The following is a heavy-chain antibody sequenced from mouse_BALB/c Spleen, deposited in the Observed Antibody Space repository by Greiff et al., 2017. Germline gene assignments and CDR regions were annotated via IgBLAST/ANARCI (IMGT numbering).Heavy chain of an antibody. Sequence: QVQLQQSGAELVRPGTSVKVSCKASGYAFTNYLIEWVKQRPGQGLEWIGVINPGSGGTNYNEKFKGKATLTADKSSSTAYMQLSSLTSDDSAVYFCARGDYDYDGVFDVWGAGTTVTVSS. CDR3: ARGDYDYDGVFDV. CDR2: INPGSGGT. J-gene: IGHJ1*01. CDR1: GYAFTNYL. V-gene: IGHV1-54*01. D-gene: IGHD2-4*01.